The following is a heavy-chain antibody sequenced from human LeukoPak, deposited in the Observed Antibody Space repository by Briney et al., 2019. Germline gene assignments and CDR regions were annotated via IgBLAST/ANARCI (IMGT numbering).Heavy chain of an antibody. Sequence: SGPTLVNPTQTLTLTCTFSGFSLTTGVSVGWIRQPPGKALEWLALTFWDDEKQYSPSLRSRVTITKDTSKNQVVLTMTNMDPVDTATYYYARRQRYYFGSGSFAYHSDSWGQGILVTVSS. D-gene: IGHD3-10*01. CDR2: TFWDDEK. V-gene: IGHV2-5*02. CDR1: GFSLTTGVS. J-gene: IGHJ4*02. CDR3: ARRQRYYFGSGSFAYHSDS.